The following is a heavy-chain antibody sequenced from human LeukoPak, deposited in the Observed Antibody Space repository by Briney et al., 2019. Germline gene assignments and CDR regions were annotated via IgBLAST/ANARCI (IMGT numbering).Heavy chain of an antibody. Sequence: ASLKVSCKASGYTFTGYYMRCVRHGPEQGLEWVGWINPNSGGTNYPQKFQGRVTMTRDTSISTAYMELSRLRSDDTALYYCGREEPPVIIGYYYYGMDVWGQGATVTVSS. CDR2: INPNSGGT. V-gene: IGHV1-2*02. CDR1: GYTFTGYY. CDR3: GREEPPVIIGYYYYGMDV. D-gene: IGHD3-3*01. J-gene: IGHJ6*01.